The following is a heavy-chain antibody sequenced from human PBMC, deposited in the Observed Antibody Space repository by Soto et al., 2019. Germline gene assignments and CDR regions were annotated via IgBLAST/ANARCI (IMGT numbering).Heavy chain of an antibody. Sequence: GESPKISCQCSGYSFTSHWIGWVRQMPGNGLGWWGLIFPVYSDTRYSPSLESQVTFSADTSISTANLQWSSLKASDTAMYYCARHGGSTYAAFDIWGQGTMVTVSS. V-gene: IGHV5-51*01. J-gene: IGHJ3*02. CDR1: GYSFTSHW. D-gene: IGHD2-15*01. CDR2: IFPVYSDT. CDR3: ARHGGSTYAAFDI.